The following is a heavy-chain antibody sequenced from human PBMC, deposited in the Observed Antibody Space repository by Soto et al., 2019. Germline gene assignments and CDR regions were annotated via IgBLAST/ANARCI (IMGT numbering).Heavy chain of an antibody. Sequence: SETLSLTCAVSGGSISSGGYSWSWIRQPPGKGLVWIGYIYHSGSTYYNPSLKSRVTISVDRSKNQFSLKLSSVTAADTAVYYCARVVEGSSWYLGNSSDPCGQGTLVTVS. CDR1: GGSISSGGYS. J-gene: IGHJ5*02. CDR2: IYHSGST. CDR3: ARVVEGSSWYLGNSSDP. V-gene: IGHV4-30-2*01. D-gene: IGHD6-13*01.